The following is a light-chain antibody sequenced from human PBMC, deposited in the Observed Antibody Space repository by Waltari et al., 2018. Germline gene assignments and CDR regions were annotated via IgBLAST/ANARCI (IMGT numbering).Light chain of an antibody. Sequence: DIQMTQSPSSLSASVGDKVTLPCQASQDISNYLNWYQQKPGKAPKLLIYDASNLETGVPSRFSGSGSGTDFTFTISSLQPEDIATYYCQQYDNLPWTFGQGTKVEIK. J-gene: IGKJ1*01. CDR1: QDISNY. CDR3: QQYDNLPWT. V-gene: IGKV1-33*01. CDR2: DAS.